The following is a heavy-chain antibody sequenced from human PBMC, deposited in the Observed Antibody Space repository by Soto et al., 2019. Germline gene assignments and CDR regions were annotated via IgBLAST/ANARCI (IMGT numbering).Heavy chain of an antibody. CDR3: VKDGSSGWPYYYDMDV. Sequence: GGSLRLSCAASGFTFSSYGMHWVRQAPGKGLEWVAVISYDGSNKYYADSVRGRFTISRDNSKNTLYLQMSSLRAEDTAVYYCVKDGSSGWPYYYDMDVWGQGTTVTVSS. D-gene: IGHD6-19*01. V-gene: IGHV3-30*18. CDR2: ISYDGSNK. CDR1: GFTFSSYG. J-gene: IGHJ6*02.